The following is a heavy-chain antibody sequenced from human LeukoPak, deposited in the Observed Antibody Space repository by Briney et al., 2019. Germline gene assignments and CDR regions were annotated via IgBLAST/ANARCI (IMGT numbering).Heavy chain of an antibody. J-gene: IGHJ4*02. Sequence: ASVKVSCKASGYTFTNYGFTWVRQAPGQGFEFMGRIVPILDITNYARKFQGRVTISADRSTTTAYMELSSLRSDDTAMYYCATEIGGGPYYFDSWGQGTLVTVSS. CDR3: ATEIGGGPYYFDS. CDR2: IVPILDIT. D-gene: IGHD2/OR15-2a*01. CDR1: GYTFTNYG. V-gene: IGHV1-69*04.